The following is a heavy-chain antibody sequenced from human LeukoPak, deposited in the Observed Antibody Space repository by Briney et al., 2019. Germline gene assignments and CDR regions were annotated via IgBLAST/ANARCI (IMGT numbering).Heavy chain of an antibody. V-gene: IGHV1-46*03. CDR3: ARVGQLVFDY. J-gene: IGHJ4*02. D-gene: IGHD6-6*01. CDR1: GYTFTNGY. CDR2: INPGDGST. Sequence: ASVKVSCKISGYTFTNGYLHWVRQAPGQGLEWVGMINPGDGSTKYAQKFQGRVTMTRDTSTSTVYMELSILGSEDTAVYYCARVGQLVFDYWGQGALVTVSS.